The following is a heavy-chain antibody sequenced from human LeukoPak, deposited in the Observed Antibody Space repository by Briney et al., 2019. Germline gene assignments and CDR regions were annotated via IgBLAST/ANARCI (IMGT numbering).Heavy chain of an antibody. D-gene: IGHD5-12*01. CDR2: IYYSGST. Sequence: SETLSLTCTVSGGSISSYYWSWIRQPPGKGLEWIGYIYYSGSTNYNPSLKSRVTISVDTSKNQFSLKLSSVTAADTAVYYCARDSGGYSGYGLDYWGQGTLVTVSS. J-gene: IGHJ4*02. CDR1: GGSISSYY. V-gene: IGHV4-59*01. CDR3: ARDSGGYSGYGLDY.